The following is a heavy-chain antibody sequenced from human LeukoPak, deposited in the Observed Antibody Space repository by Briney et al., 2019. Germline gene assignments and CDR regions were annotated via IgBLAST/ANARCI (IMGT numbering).Heavy chain of an antibody. V-gene: IGHV3-66*01. CDR3: ARDPPNYGSQH. CDR1: GFTVSNNY. Sequence: PGGSLRLSCAASGFTVSNNYMSWVRQAPGQGLEWISVIDSGDNTYYADSVKGRFTVSRDNSKNTVYLQMNSLRVEDTGVYYCARDPPNYGSQHWGQGTLVIVSS. D-gene: IGHD3-10*01. J-gene: IGHJ1*01. CDR2: IDSGDNT.